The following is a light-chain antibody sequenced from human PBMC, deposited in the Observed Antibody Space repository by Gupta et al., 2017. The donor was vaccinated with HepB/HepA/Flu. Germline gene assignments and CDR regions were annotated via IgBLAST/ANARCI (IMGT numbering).Light chain of an antibody. CDR3: SSYTSSSTWV. Sequence: QSALTQPASVSGSPGQSLTISCTGTSSDVGGYNYVSWYQQHPGKAPKLMIYDVSNRPLGVSNRFSGSKSGNTASLTISGLQAEDEADYYCSSYTSSSTWVFGGGTKLTVL. CDR2: DVS. CDR1: SSDVGGYNY. V-gene: IGLV2-14*03. J-gene: IGLJ3*02.